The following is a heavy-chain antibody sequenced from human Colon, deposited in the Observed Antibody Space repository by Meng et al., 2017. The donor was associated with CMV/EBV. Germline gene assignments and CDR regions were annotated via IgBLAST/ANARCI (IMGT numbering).Heavy chain of an antibody. CDR1: GYSFTNYF. CDR2: VYPGNSDT. CDR3: ARRVNVCSNGVCQGSSYFDY. V-gene: IGHV5-51*01. Sequence: GESLKISCKGSGYSFTNYFIAWVRQMPGKGLELMGIVYPGNSDTAYTPSFQGQVTISADQSINTAYLQWSSLKASDTAMYYCARRVNVCSNGVCQGSSYFDYWGQGTLVTVSS. D-gene: IGHD2-8*01. J-gene: IGHJ4*02.